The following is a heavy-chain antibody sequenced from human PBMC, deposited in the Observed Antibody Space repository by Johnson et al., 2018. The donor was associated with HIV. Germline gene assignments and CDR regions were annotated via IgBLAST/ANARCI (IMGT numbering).Heavy chain of an antibody. D-gene: IGHD2-21*01. CDR3: AAGGGDSNPSHWGFCAFDS. Sequence: QVQLVESGGGVVQPGRSPRLSCAASGFTFSSYGMHWVRQAPGKGLEWVSVIYSGGSTYYADSVKGRFTISRDNSKNTLYLQMNSLTGEDTAIYYCAAGGGDSNPSHWGFCAFDSWGRGTMVNVS. V-gene: IGHV3-NL1*01. CDR2: IYSGGST. J-gene: IGHJ3*02. CDR1: GFTFSSYG.